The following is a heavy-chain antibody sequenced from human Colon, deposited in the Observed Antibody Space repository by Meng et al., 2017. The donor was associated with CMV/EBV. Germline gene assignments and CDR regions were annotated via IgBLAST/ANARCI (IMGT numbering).Heavy chain of an antibody. D-gene: IGHD6-13*01. CDR2: ISGTSTYI. J-gene: IGHJ4*02. CDR3: ARGYSSSWSHEYFFDY. V-gene: IGHV3-21*01. Sequence: ETLSLTCTVSGGSLSTSAYYWGWVRQAPGKGLEWVSSISGTSTYIYYADSVKGRFTISRDNAKSSLFLQMNSLRAEDTAVYYCARGYSSSWSHEYFFDYGGQGTLVTVPQ. CDR1: GGSLSTSA.